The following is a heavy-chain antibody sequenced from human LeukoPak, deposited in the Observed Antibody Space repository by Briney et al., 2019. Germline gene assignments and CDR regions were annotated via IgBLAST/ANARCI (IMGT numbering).Heavy chain of an antibody. J-gene: IGHJ4*02. V-gene: IGHV3-48*01. CDR1: GFTFSTYS. Sequence: PGGSLRLSCAASGFTFSTYSMNWVRQAPGQGLEWVSYINSDTIWYADSVKGRFTISRDNAKNSLFLQMNSLRAEDTAVYYCARDRDWGFDYWGQGTLATVSS. CDR3: ARDRDWGFDY. D-gene: IGHD7-27*01. CDR2: INSDTI.